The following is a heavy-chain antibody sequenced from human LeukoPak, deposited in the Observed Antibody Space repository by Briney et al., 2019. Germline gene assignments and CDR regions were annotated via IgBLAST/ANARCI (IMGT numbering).Heavy chain of an antibody. CDR1: GLTVSSNY. J-gene: IGHJ4*02. CDR3: ARDQADYFDY. V-gene: IGHV3-66*02. CDR2: IYSGGST. Sequence: GGSLRLSCAASGLTVSSNYMSWVRQAPGKGLEWVSVIYSGGSTYYADSVKGRLTISRDNSKNTLYLQMNSLRAEDTAVYYCARDQADYFDYWGQGTLVTVSS.